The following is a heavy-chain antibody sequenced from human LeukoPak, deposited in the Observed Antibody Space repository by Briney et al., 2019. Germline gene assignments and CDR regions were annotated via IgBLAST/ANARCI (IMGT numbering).Heavy chain of an antibody. V-gene: IGHV3-23*01. J-gene: IGHJ4*02. Sequence: GGSLRLSCAASGFTFSSYAMRCVRQAPGKRLEWVSAISGGGGTTYYADSVKGRFTISRENTKNTLFLQMNSLRAEDTAVYYCAKDSGPYTSGYYGHWGQGTLVTVSS. CDR3: AKDSGPYTSGYYGH. D-gene: IGHD3-22*01. CDR2: ISGGGGTT. CDR1: GFTFSSYA.